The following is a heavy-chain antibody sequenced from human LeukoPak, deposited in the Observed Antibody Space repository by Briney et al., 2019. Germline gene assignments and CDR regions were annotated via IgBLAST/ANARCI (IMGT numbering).Heavy chain of an antibody. CDR1: GFTFSNAW. D-gene: IGHD6-19*01. CDR2: IKSKTDGGTT. CDR3: TTDPGYSSGWPYYYYYYYMDV. Sequence: GGTLRLSCAASGFTFSNAWMSWVRQAPGKGLEWVGRIKSKTDGGTTDYAAPVKGRFAISRDDSKNTLYLQMNSLKTEDTAVYYCTTDPGYSSGWPYYYYYYYMDVWGKGTTVTVSS. J-gene: IGHJ6*03. V-gene: IGHV3-15*01.